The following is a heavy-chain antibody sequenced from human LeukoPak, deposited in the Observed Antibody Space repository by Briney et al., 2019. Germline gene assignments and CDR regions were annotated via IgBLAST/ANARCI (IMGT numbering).Heavy chain of an antibody. CDR3: AKAGALVRSYMDV. Sequence: GGSLRLSCAASGITFSSYAMSWVRQARGKGLEWVSVISGSGGSTYYADTVRGRFTLSRDNSKRMLYLQMNSLRAEDTAVYYCAKAGALVRSYMDVWGKGTTVAVSS. CDR2: ISGSGGST. J-gene: IGHJ6*03. CDR1: GITFSSYA. D-gene: IGHD1-26*01. V-gene: IGHV3-23*01.